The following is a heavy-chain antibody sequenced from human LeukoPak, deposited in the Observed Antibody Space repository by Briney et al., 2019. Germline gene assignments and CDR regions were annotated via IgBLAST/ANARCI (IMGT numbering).Heavy chain of an antibody. Sequence: TPSETLSLTCTVSRYDINSVYYWGWIRQPPGKGLEWIGSIYHSASTYYNASLKSRVTISMDTSRNKFSLNLNSVTAADTAVYYCARAGGYYGSGSFLDYWGQGLLVTVSS. CDR3: ARAGGYYGSGSFLDY. CDR2: IYHSAST. D-gene: IGHD3-10*01. J-gene: IGHJ4*02. V-gene: IGHV4-38-2*02. CDR1: RYDINSVYY.